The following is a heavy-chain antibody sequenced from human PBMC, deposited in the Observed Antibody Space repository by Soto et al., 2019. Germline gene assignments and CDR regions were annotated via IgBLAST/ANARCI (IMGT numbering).Heavy chain of an antibody. V-gene: IGHV3-23*01. CDR2: ISGSGGST. CDR1: GFTFSSYA. D-gene: IGHD6-6*01. J-gene: IGHJ4*02. CDR3: AKQGAARLRIDFDY. Sequence: PGGSLRLSCAASGFTFSSYAMSWVRQAQGKGLEWVSAISGSGGSTYYADSGKGRFTISRDNSKNTLYLQMNSLEAEDTAVYYCAKQGAARLRIDFDYWGQGTLVTVSS.